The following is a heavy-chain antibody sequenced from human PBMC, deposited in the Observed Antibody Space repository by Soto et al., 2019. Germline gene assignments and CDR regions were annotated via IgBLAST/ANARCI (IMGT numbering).Heavy chain of an antibody. V-gene: IGHV3-7*05. Sequence: VTLRLSCAASGSTFSSSCFPWLRLAPAKGLEWVANITADGSEKYYVDSVKGRFTISRDNARKSLYLQMDSLRAEDTAVYYCARDLSDYDSSGNWFDPWGQGNLVTVSS. D-gene: IGHD3-22*01. CDR1: GSTFSSSC. J-gene: IGHJ5*02. CDR3: ARDLSDYDSSGNWFDP. CDR2: ITADGSEK.